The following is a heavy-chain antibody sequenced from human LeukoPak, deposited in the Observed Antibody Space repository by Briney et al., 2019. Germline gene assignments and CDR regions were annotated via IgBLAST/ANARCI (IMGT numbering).Heavy chain of an antibody. D-gene: IGHD4-17*01. CDR1: GFTFRSYA. J-gene: IGHJ4*02. CDR3: AKDGDQVTVTELDY. Sequence: PGGSLRLSCAASGFTFRSYAMSWVRQAPGKGLEWVSAISSSGGSTFYADSVKGRFTISRDNSKNTLYLEMNSLRAEDTAVYYCAKDGDQVTVTELDYWGQGTLVTVSS. V-gene: IGHV3-23*01. CDR2: ISSSGGST.